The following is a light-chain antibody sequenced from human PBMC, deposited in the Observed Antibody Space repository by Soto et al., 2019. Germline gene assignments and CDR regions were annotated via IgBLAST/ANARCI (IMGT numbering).Light chain of an antibody. V-gene: IGKV3-15*01. CDR3: QQRHMWPIT. CDR2: GAS. J-gene: IGKJ5*01. CDR1: QSISNL. Sequence: EIVMTQSPATLSVFPGERATLSCRASQSISNLLAWYQQKPGQAPRLLMYGASTRATGFPDRFSGSGSGTDFTLTISSLEPEDSAVYYCQQRHMWPITFGQGTRLEIK.